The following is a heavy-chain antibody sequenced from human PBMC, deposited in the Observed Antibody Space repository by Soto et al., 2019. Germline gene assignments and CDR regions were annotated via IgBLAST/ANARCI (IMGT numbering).Heavy chain of an antibody. Sequence: QVQLQESGPGLVEPSQTLSLTCTVSGDSISSGYCWRWIRQSPGKGLEWIGHTYNSGSTYNNPSPRGRGTISIDPYRNRFSLRLTSVTAADTAGYYCASGPSEDKMDYWGQGTLVTVSS. V-gene: IGHV4-30-4*01. D-gene: IGHD3-3*01. J-gene: IGHJ4*02. CDR3: ASGPSEDKMDY. CDR1: GDSISSGYC. CDR2: TYNSGST.